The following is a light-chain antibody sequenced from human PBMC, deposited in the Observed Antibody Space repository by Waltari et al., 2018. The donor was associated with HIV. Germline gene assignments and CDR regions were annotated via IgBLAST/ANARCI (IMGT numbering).Light chain of an antibody. J-gene: IGLJ2*01. Sequence: QSALTQPPSASGSPGQSVTLSCTGSNNDIGSYDYVSWYQVHPGKAPKLVISEVTKRPSGFSVRFSGSESANAAFLTVSGLQSEDEADYYCSSFFDRDGFYVLFGGGTRLTVL. CDR1: NNDIGSYDY. CDR3: SSFFDRDGFYVL. V-gene: IGLV2-8*01. CDR2: EVT.